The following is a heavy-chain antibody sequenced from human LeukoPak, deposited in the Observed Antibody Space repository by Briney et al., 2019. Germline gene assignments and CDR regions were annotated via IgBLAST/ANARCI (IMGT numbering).Heavy chain of an antibody. CDR1: GYSFTSYW. D-gene: IGHD3-10*01. CDR2: IDPSDSYT. CDR3: ARQSYYYGSGSYYEQDY. V-gene: IGHV5-10-1*01. J-gene: IGHJ4*02. Sequence: GESLKISCKGSGYSFTSYWISWVRQLPGKGLGWMGRIDPSDSYTNYSTSFQGHVTISADKSISTAYLQWSSLKASDTAMYYCARQSYYYGSGSYYEQDYWGQGTLVTVSS.